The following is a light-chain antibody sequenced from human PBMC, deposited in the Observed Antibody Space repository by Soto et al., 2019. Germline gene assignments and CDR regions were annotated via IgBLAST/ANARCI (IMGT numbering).Light chain of an antibody. V-gene: IGKV3-15*01. CDR2: GAS. CDR1: QSVSSN. Sequence: EIVMTQSPATLSVSPGERATLSCRASQSVSSNLAWYQQKPGQAPRLLIYGASTRATGIPARFSGSGSGTEFTLTISSLQSEDFAVYYCQQYNNWPPRATFGKGTKVEIK. J-gene: IGKJ1*01. CDR3: QQYNNWPPRAT.